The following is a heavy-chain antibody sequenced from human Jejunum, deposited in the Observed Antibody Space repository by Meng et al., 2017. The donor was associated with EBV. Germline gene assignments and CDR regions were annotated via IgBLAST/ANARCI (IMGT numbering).Heavy chain of an antibody. CDR2: ITDSGGST. V-gene: IGHV3-23*04. CDR3: AKLTRA. J-gene: IGHJ5*02. Sequence: VHLVESGGGLVQPGGSLRRSCAASGFTFNSHTMSWVRQAPGKGLEWVSAITDSGGSTYYTDSVKGRFTISRDNSKNTLYLQMNSLRAEDTAVYYCAKLTRAWGQGTLVTVSS. CDR1: GFTFNSHT.